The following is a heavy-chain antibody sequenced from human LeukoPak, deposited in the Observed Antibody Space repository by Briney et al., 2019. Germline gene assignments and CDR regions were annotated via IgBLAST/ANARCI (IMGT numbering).Heavy chain of an antibody. CDR2: IYYSGST. V-gene: IGHV4-59*08. CDR3: AGEVGAKGSYGMDV. CDR1: GGSISSYY. J-gene: IGHJ6*02. Sequence: PSETLSLTCTVSGGSISSYYWSWLRQPPGKGLEWSGYIYYSGSTNYNPSLKSRVTISVDTSKNQFSLKLSSVTAADTAVYYRAGEVGAKGSYGMDVWGQGTTVTGSS. D-gene: IGHD1-26*01.